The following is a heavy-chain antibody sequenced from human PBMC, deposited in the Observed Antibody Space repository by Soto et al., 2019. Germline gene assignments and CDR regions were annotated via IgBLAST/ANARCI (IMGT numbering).Heavy chain of an antibody. CDR1: GFTFSRFD. D-gene: IGHD2-15*01. Sequence: GGSLRLSCAASGFTFSRFDMSWVRQAPGKGLQWVAGISLGGGSTYYTDSVKGRFTISRDNSQNTLYLQMNSLRGEDTAVYYCAKTVSIAVVAAPNFDSWGQGTLVTVSS. CDR3: AKTVSIAVVAAPNFDS. J-gene: IGHJ4*02. CDR2: ISLGGGST. V-gene: IGHV3-23*01.